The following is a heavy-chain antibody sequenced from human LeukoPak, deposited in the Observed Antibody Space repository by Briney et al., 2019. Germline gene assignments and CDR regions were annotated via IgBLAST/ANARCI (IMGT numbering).Heavy chain of an antibody. J-gene: IGHJ6*03. Sequence: SETLSLTCAVYGGSFSGYYWSWIRQPPGKGLEWIGSIYHSGSTYYNPSLKSRVTISVDTSKNQFSLKLSSVTAADTAVYYCARGLWTVKPYYYYYYMDVWGKGTTVTVSS. CDR3: ARGLWTVKPYYYYYYMDV. CDR2: IYHSGST. V-gene: IGHV4-34*01. D-gene: IGHD3/OR15-3a*01. CDR1: GGSFSGYY.